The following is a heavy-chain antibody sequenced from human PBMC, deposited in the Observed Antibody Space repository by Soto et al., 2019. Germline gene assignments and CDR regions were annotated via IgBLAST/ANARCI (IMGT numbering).Heavy chain of an antibody. Sequence: GGSLRLSCAASGFTFSGYPMHWVRQPPGKGLEWVAFISYDGRNQKYSESVKGRFTISRDNSKNTLYLQMNSLRAEDTAVYYCAKVRNVDWLSSPFDYWGQGTLVTVSS. V-gene: IGHV3-30*04. CDR2: ISYDGRNQ. J-gene: IGHJ4*02. CDR3: AKVRNVDWLSSPFDY. D-gene: IGHD3-9*01. CDR1: GFTFSGYP.